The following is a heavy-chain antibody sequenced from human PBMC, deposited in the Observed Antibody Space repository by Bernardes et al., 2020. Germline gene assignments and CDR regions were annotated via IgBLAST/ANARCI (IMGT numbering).Heavy chain of an antibody. Sequence: GGSLRLSCAASGFTFSNAWMSWVRQAPGKGLEWVGRIKSKTDGGTTDYAAPVKGRFTISRDDSKNTLYLQMNSLKTEDTAVYYCTTILRGSSGFFWAIPREPAFDYWGQGTLVTVSS. V-gene: IGHV3-15*01. CDR1: GFTFSNAW. CDR2: IKSKTDGGTT. CDR3: TTILRGSSGFFWAIPREPAFDY. D-gene: IGHD1-26*01. J-gene: IGHJ4*02.